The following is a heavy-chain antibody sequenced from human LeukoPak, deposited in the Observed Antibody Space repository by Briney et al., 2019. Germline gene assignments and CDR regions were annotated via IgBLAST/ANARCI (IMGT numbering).Heavy chain of an antibody. CDR2: INPNSGGT. Sequence: GASVKVSCKASGYTFTGYYMHWVRQAPGQGLEWMGWINPNSGGTNYAQKCQGRVTMTRDTSISTAYMELSRLRSDDTAVYYCARDWLGTRDDIWGQGTMVTVSS. V-gene: IGHV1-2*02. J-gene: IGHJ3*02. CDR1: GYTFTGYY. CDR3: ARDWLGTRDDI. D-gene: IGHD6-19*01.